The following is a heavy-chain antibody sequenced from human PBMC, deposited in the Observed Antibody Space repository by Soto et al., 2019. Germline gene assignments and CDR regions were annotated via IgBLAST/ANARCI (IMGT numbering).Heavy chain of an antibody. D-gene: IGHD2-15*01. CDR1: GYTFTSYD. Sequence: GASVKVSCKASGYTFTSYDINWVRQATGQGLEWMGWMNPNSGNTGYAQKFQGRVTMTRNTSISTAYMELSSLRSEDTAVYYCVRVRGARGGSSQKEFDYWGQGTLVTAPQ. V-gene: IGHV1-8*01. J-gene: IGHJ4*02. CDR3: VRVRGARGGSSQKEFDY. CDR2: MNPNSGNT.